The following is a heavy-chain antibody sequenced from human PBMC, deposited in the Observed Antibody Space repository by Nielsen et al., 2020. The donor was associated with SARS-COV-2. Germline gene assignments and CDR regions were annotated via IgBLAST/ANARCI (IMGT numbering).Heavy chain of an antibody. CDR1: GGSISSGGYY. J-gene: IGHJ6*02. D-gene: IGHD3-9*01. CDR2: IYYSGST. V-gene: IGHV4-61*08. CDR3: ARDRRDLVPDYYLDQSFYGLDV. Sequence: SETLSLTCTVSGGSISSGGYYWSWIRQPPGKGLEWIGYIYYSGSTRYNPSLKSRVTISLDTTKNQFSLKVTSVTAADTAVYYCARDRRDLVPDYYLDQSFYGLDVWGQGTTVTVSS.